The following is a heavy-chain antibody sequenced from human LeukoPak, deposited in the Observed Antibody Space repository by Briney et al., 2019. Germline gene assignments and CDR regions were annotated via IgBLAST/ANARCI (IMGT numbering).Heavy chain of an antibody. CDR1: GFTFSSYS. D-gene: IGHD3-10*01. CDR3: ARDLRRYYYGSGSSGFDY. V-gene: IGHV3-21*01. CDR2: ISSGSGYI. Sequence: PGGSLRLSCAASGFTFSSYSMNWVRQAPGKGLEWVSSISSGSGYISYADSVKGRFTISRDNAKNSLYLQMNSLRAEDTAVYYCARDLRRYYYGSGSSGFDYWGQGTLVTVSS. J-gene: IGHJ4*02.